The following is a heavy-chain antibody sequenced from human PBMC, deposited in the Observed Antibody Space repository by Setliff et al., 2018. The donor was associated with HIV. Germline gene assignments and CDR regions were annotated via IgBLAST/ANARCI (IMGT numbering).Heavy chain of an antibody. CDR1: GYSFTSDY. CDR2: INPTGGST. J-gene: IGHJ4*02. D-gene: IGHD2-2*01. CDR3: ARGPPIVVVPAALLTFDY. V-gene: IGHV1-46*01. Sequence: GASVKVSCKASGYSFTSDYMHWVRQAPGQGLEWMGIINPTGGSTYYAQKFQGRVTLTRDASTSTVYVELSSLRSDDTAVYYCARGPPIVVVPAALLTFDYWGQGTLVTVSS.